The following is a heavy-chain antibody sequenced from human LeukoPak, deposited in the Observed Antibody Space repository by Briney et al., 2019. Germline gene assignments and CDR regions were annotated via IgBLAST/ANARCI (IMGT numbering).Heavy chain of an antibody. CDR2: INPSGGST. V-gene: IGHV1-46*01. CDR1: GYTFTSYY. J-gene: IGHJ4*02. D-gene: IGHD2-21*02. CDR3: ARANTGVVVTAIDLDY. Sequence: ASVKVSCKASGYTFTSYYMHWVRQAPGQGLEWMGIINPSGGSTSYAQKFQGRVTMTRDTSTSTVYMELSSLRSEDTAVYYCARANTGVVVTAIDLDYWGQGTLVTVSS.